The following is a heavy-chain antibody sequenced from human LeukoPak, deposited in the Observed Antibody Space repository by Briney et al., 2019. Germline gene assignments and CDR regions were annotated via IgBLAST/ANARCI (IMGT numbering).Heavy chain of an antibody. V-gene: IGHV1-18*01. CDR3: ARGEQLLSRGGYYYYSMDV. CDR2: INCYNGNT. D-gene: IGHD3-16*01. CDR1: DYTRASYS. Sequence: GASVKVSCKASDYTRASYSVNWVRQAPGRGLEWMGWINCYNGNTNYAQKLQGRVTMTTDTATSTAYMELRSLRSDDTAVYYCARGEQLLSRGGYYYYSMDVWGQGTTVTVSS. J-gene: IGHJ6*02.